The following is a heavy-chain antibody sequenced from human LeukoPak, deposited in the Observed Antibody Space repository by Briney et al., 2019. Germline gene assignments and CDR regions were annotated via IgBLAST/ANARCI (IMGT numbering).Heavy chain of an antibody. CDR3: ATGTSSGYYRTEAFDL. V-gene: IGHV3-66*01. J-gene: IGHJ3*01. D-gene: IGHD3-22*01. CDR2: IYSGGRT. Sequence: GGSLRLSCAASGLAVTNNYMTWVRQAPGKGLEWVSVIYSGGRTSYAASVKGRFTISRDNAKNTVHIQVSGLKVDDTAVYYCATGTSSGYYRTEAFDLWGQGTLVTVSS. CDR1: GLAVTNNY.